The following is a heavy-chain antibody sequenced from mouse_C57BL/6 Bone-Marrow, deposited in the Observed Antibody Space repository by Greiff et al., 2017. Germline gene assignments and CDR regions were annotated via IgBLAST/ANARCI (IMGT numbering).Heavy chain of an antibody. D-gene: IGHD1-1*01. CDR2: IYPGDGDT. CDR1: GYAFSSYW. J-gene: IGHJ2*01. Sequence: QVQLQQSGAELVKPGASVKISCKASGYAFSSYWMNWVKQRPGKGLEWIGQIYPGDGDTNYNGKFKGKATLTADKSSSTAYMQLSSLTSEDSAVYFCANFYYYGSSLDYWGQGTTLTVSS. V-gene: IGHV1-80*01. CDR3: ANFYYYGSSLDY.